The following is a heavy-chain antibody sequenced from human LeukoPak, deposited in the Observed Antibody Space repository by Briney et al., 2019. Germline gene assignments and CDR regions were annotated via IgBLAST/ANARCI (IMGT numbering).Heavy chain of an antibody. CDR2: ISWNSGSI. V-gene: IGHV3-9*01. Sequence: PGGSLRLSCAASGFTFDDYAMHWVWQAPGKGLEWVSGISWNSGSIGYADSVKGRFTISRDNAKNSLYLQMNSLRAEDTALYYCAKGNSSPLYYGMDVWGQGTTVTVSS. J-gene: IGHJ6*02. CDR3: AKGNSSPLYYGMDV. D-gene: IGHD6-13*01. CDR1: GFTFDDYA.